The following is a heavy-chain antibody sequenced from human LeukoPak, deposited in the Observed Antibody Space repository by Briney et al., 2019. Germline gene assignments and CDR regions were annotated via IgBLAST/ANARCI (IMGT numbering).Heavy chain of an antibody. CDR3: ARPRYPNAFDI. Sequence: GGSLRLSCAASGFTFSSYCMSWVRQAPGKGLEWVANIKQDGSEKYYVDSVKGRFTISRDNAKNSLYLQMNSLRAEDTAVYYCARPRYPNAFDIWGQGTMVTVSS. CDR1: GFTFSSYC. V-gene: IGHV3-7*01. J-gene: IGHJ3*02. CDR2: IKQDGSEK. D-gene: IGHD1-1*01.